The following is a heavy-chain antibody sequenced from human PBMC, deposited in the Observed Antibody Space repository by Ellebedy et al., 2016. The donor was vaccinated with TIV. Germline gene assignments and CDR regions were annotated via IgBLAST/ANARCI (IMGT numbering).Heavy chain of an antibody. CDR2: IYPGDSDN. CDR3: ARRTGSFIAARGDFDY. V-gene: IGHV5-51*01. J-gene: IGHJ4*02. CDR1: GYSFTSYW. Sequence: GESLKISCKGSGYSFTSYWIGWVRQMPGKGLEWMGIIYPGDSDNRYSPSFQGQVTISADKSISTAYLQWSSLKASDTAMYYCARRTGSFIAARGDFDYWGQGTLVTVSS. D-gene: IGHD6-6*01.